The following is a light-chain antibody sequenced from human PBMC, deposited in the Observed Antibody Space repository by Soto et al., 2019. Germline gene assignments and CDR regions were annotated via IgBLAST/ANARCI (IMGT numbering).Light chain of an antibody. V-gene: IGKV4-1*01. J-gene: IGKJ4*01. CDR3: QQYYSTPFT. Sequence: DIVMTQSPDSLAGSLGERATINCKSSQSVLYNSNNKNYLAWYQQKPGQPPKLLIYWASTRESGVPDRVSGSGSGTDFTLAISSLQAEDVAVYYCQQYYSTPFTFGGGTKVDIK. CDR1: QSVLYNSNNKNY. CDR2: WAS.